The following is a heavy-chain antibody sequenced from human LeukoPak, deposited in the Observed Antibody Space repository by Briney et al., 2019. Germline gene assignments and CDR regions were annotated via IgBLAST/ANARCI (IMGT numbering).Heavy chain of an antibody. CDR2: IIPIFGTA. J-gene: IGHJ6*03. D-gene: IGHD6-19*01. CDR3: ARSEYSSGWDGFYYYMDV. Sequence: SVKVSCKASGGTFSSYAISWVRQAPGQGLEWMGRIIPIFGTANYAQKFQGRVTITTDESTSTAYMELSSLRSEDTAVYYCARSEYSSGWDGFYYYMDVWGKGTTVTVSS. CDR1: GGTFSSYA. V-gene: IGHV1-69*05.